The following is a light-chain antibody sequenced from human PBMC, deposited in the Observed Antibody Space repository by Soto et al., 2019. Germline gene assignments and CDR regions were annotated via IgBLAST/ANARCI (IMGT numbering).Light chain of an antibody. J-gene: IGKJ1*01. CDR1: QSVSSNY. CDR2: GAS. V-gene: IGKV3-20*01. Sequence: EIVLTQSPGTLSLSPGERATLSCRASQSVSSNYLAWYQQKPGQAPRLLIYGASSRATGIPDRFSGSGSGTDFTLTISRLEPEDFAVYYCQQYGISPETFGQGTEVEIK. CDR3: QQYGISPET.